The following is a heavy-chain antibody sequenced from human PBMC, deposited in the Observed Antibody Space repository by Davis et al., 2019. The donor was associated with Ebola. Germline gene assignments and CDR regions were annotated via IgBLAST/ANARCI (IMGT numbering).Heavy chain of an antibody. CDR3: ARSSYTWYFSGMDV. CDR2: INITTGNP. Sequence: AASVKVSCKASGYSFTTYGLNWVRQAPGQGLEWMGWINITTGNPTYAQGFTGRFVFSLDTSVSTAYLQITGLKAEDTAVYYCARSSYTWYFSGMDVWGKGTTVTVSS. J-gene: IGHJ6*04. D-gene: IGHD2-2*01. CDR1: GYSFTTYG. V-gene: IGHV7-4-1*02.